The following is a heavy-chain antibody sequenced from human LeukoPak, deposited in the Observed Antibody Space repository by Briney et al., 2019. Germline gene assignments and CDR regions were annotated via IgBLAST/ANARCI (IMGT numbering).Heavy chain of an antibody. CDR3: AVPGGSYSSFDY. V-gene: IGHV1-46*01. CDR2: INPSGGST. CDR1: GYTFTSYY. Sequence: GASVKVSRKASGYTFTSYYMHWVRQAPGQGLEWMGIINPSGGSTSYAQKFQGRVTMTRDTSTSTVYMELSSLRSEDTAVYYCAVPGGSYSSFDYWGLGTLVTVSS. D-gene: IGHD1-26*01. J-gene: IGHJ4*02.